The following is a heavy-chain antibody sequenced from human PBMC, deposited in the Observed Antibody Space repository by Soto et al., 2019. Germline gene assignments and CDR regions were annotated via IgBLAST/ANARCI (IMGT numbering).Heavy chain of an antibody. CDR3: ARDKRGTTVTTRYYYYYMDV. J-gene: IGHJ6*03. CDR1: GCSISSYY. D-gene: IGHD4-17*01. CDR2: IYYSGST. V-gene: IGHV4-59*12. Sequence: SGTLSLTCTVSGCSISSYYWIWLRQPPGKGLEWIGYIYYSGSTNYNPSLKSRVTISVDTSKNQFSLKLSSVTAADTAVYYCARDKRGTTVTTRYYYYYMDVWGKGTTVTVSS.